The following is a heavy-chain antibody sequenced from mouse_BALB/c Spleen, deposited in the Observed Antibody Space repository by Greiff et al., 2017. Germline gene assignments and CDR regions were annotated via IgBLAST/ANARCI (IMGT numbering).Heavy chain of an antibody. CDR2: IDPENGNT. V-gene: IGHV14-1*02. Sequence: EVHLVESGAELVRPGALVKLSCKASGFNIKDYYMHWVKQRPEQGLEWIGWIDPENGNTIYDPKFQGKASITADTSSNTAYLQLSSLTSEDTAVYYCARIHYYGYMDYWGQGTTLTVSS. CDR1: GFNIKDYY. J-gene: IGHJ2*01. CDR3: ARIHYYGYMDY. D-gene: IGHD1-2*01.